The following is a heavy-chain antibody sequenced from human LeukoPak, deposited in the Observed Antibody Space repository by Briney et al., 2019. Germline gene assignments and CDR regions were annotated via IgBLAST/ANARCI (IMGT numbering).Heavy chain of an antibody. Sequence: ASVKLSCKASGYTFTGYYIHWVRQAPGQGFECMGWINPNSGGTNYAQKFQGMVTMTRDTSNSTAYMELSRLRSDDTAVYYCARDLYEWLPSTRPRDYYYYMDVWGEGTTVTVSS. CDR3: ARDLYEWLPSTRPRDYYYYMDV. V-gene: IGHV1-2*02. J-gene: IGHJ6*03. CDR2: INPNSGGT. CDR1: GYTFTGYY. D-gene: IGHD6-19*01.